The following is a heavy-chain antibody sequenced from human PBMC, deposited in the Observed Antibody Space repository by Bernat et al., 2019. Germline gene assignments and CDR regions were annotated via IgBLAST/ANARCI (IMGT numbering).Heavy chain of an antibody. CDR1: GGSISNYY. CDR2: IYYSGST. CDR3: ARHSLLWNGDYIRWFDP. Sequence: QVQLQESGPGLVKPSETLSLTCTVSGGSISNYYWSWIRQPPGKGLEWIGFIYYSGSTNYNPSLKSRGTISIDTSKNQFSLKVSSVTAADTAVYYCARHSLLWNGDYIRWFDPWGQGTLVTFSS. J-gene: IGHJ5*02. V-gene: IGHV4-59*08. D-gene: IGHD4-17*01.